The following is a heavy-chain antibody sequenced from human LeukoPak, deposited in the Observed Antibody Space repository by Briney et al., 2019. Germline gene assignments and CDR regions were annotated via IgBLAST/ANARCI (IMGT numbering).Heavy chain of an antibody. D-gene: IGHD5-12*01. CDR1: GDSISTNHW. J-gene: IGHJ4*02. Sequence: SGTLSLTCAVSGDSISTNHWWSWVRQPPGKGLEWIGEVYHSGSTNYNPSLKSRVTISVDKSKNLFSLKLTSVTAADTAMYYCARVIGYSGYDAFDYWGQGTLVTVSS. V-gene: IGHV4-4*02. CDR3: ARVIGYSGYDAFDY. CDR2: VYHSGST.